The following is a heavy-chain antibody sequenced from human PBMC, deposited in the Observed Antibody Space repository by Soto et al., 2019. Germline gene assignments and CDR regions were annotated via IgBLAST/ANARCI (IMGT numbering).Heavy chain of an antibody. CDR3: ASLVGEIVVLTATLNHAFDI. CDR1: GGTFSSYA. J-gene: IGHJ3*02. CDR2: IIPILGTA. D-gene: IGHD2-21*02. Sequence: QVQLVQSGAEVKKPGSSVKVSCKASGGTFSSYAISWVRQAPGQGLEWMGGIIPILGTANYAQKFQGRVTIAADESPTTRYMXRSSLRSEDPAVYYCASLVGEIVVLTATLNHAFDIWGQGTMVTVSS. V-gene: IGHV1-69*12.